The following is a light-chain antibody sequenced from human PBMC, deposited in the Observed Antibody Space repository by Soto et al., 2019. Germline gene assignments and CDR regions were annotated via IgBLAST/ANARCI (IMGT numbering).Light chain of an antibody. CDR1: QSVTSNY. V-gene: IGKV3-20*01. CDR3: QHYVTSLTT. J-gene: IGKJ1*01. Sequence: EIVLTQSPGTLSLSPGDRATLSCGASQSVTSNYLAWYQQKPGQAPRLLIFGVSIRVTGIPDRFIGSGSGTDFTLTISRLEPEDFAVYYCQHYVTSLTTFGQGTKVEVK. CDR2: GVS.